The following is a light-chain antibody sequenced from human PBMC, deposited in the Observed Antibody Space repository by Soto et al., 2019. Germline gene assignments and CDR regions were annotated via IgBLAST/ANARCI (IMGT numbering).Light chain of an antibody. J-gene: IGKJ2*01. CDR2: AAS. CDR3: HEYHTPPFT. Sequence: DIQMTQSPSSLSASVGDRVTITCRASQDISNYLAWFQQKPGKAPQSLIYAASSLNSGLPSRFSGSASGTDFTLTISSLQPEDFATYYCHEYHTPPFTFGQGTKLEIK. CDR1: QDISNY. V-gene: IGKV1-16*01.